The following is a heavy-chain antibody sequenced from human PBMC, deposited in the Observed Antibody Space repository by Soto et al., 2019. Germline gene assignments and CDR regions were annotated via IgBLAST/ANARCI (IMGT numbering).Heavy chain of an antibody. CDR2: ISGSGGST. D-gene: IGHD3-16*01. V-gene: IGHV3-23*01. Sequence: EVQLLESGGGLVQPGGSLRLSCAASGFTFSSYAMSWVRQAPGKGLEWVSAISGSGGSTYYADSVKGRFTISRDNSKNTLYLQMNSLRAEDTAVYYCAKEAARIMITFGGALPRWGQGTLVTVSS. J-gene: IGHJ4*02. CDR3: AKEAARIMITFGGALPR. CDR1: GFTFSSYA.